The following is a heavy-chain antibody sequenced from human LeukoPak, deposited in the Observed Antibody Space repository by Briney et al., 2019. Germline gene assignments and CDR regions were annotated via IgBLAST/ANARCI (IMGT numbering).Heavy chain of an antibody. V-gene: IGHV3-48*01. J-gene: IGHJ5*02. CDR1: GFTFSSYS. CDR3: ARDPYQLPILGWFDP. D-gene: IGHD2-2*01. CDR2: ISSSSSTI. Sequence: GGSLRLSCAASGFTFSSYSMNWVRQAPGKGLEWVSYISSSSSTIYYADSVKGRFTISRDNAKNSLYLQMNSLRAEDTAVYYCARDPYQLPILGWFDPWGQGTLVTVSS.